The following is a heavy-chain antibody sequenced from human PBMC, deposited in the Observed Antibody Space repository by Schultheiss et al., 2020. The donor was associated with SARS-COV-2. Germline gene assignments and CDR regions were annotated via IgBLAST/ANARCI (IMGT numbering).Heavy chain of an antibody. CDR1: GGSVSTDF. CDR3: ARDLGSGYPGWLNP. V-gene: IGHV4-59*02. J-gene: IGHJ1*01. D-gene: IGHD3-22*01. Sequence: SETLSLTCTVSGGSVSTDFWSWFWQPPGKGLEWIGYVHYSGSTDSNPSLKSRVITSVDTSKNKFSLKLRSVTAADTAVYYCARDLGSGYPGWLNPWGQGILVTVSS. CDR2: VHYSGST.